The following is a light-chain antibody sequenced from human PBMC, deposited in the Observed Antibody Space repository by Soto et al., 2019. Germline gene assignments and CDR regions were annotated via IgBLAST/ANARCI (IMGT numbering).Light chain of an antibody. J-gene: IGKJ1*01. CDR2: GTS. CDR3: QQYNYWPET. Sequence: EIVMTQSPFTLSVAPGERATLSCRASQSVSSNVAWYQKKPGQAPRLFIYGTSIRATATPARFSGSGSETEFTLTISSLQSEDFAVYYCQQYNYWPETFGQRTKVDIK. CDR1: QSVSSN. V-gene: IGKV3-15*01.